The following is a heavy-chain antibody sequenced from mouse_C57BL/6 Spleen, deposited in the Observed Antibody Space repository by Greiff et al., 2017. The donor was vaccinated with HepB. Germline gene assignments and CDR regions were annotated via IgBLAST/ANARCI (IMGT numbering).Heavy chain of an antibody. CDR1: GFNIKNTY. D-gene: IGHD1-1*01. CDR3: VPITTVVPYFDY. Sequence: EVMLVESVAELVRPGASVKLSCTASGFNIKNTYMHWVKQRPEQGLEWIGRIDPANGNTKYAPKFQGKATITADTSSNTAYLQLSSLTSEDTAIYYCVPITTVVPYFDYWGQGTTLTVSS. J-gene: IGHJ2*01. V-gene: IGHV14-3*01. CDR2: IDPANGNT.